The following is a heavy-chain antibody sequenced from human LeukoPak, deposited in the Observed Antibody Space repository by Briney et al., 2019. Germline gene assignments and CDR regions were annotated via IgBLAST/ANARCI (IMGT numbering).Heavy chain of an antibody. V-gene: IGHV4-39*01. J-gene: IGHJ3*02. D-gene: IGHD3-22*01. CDR3: ARHPDYYDSSGHFYVEAFHI. CDR2: VYYGGTT. CDR1: GGSISSSSYY. Sequence: SETLSLTCTVSGGSISSSSYYWAWIRQPPGKGLEWIGSVYYGGTTYYNPSLKSRVTISVDTSKNQYSLTLSSVTAADTAVFYCARHPDYYDSSGHFYVEAFHIWGQGTMVTVFS.